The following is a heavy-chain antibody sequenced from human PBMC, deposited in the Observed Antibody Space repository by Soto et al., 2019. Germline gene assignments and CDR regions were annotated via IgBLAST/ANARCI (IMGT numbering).Heavy chain of an antibody. CDR1: GFPFSSYA. D-gene: IGHD1-26*01. V-gene: IGHV3-48*02. CDR2: ISSSSSTI. CDR3: ARDPSQDYEWEPPNNWFDP. J-gene: IGHJ5*02. Sequence: PGGSLRLSCAASGFPFSSYAMSWVRQAPGKGLEWVSYISSSSSTIYYADSVKGRFTISRDNAKNSLYLQMNSPRDEDTAVYYCARDPSQDYEWEPPNNWFDPWGQGTLVTVSS.